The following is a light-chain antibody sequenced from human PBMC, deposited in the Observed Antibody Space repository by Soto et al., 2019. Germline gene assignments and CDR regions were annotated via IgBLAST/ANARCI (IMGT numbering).Light chain of an antibody. J-gene: IGKJ1*01. Sequence: DIHMTQSPSSLSSSVGDRGTITFGASQGIGNDVGWYQQKPGKAPKRLIYLTYSLQTGVPSRFSGSGSGTDFSLTISSLQPEDSATYFCLQHNSYPRTFGQGTKVDIK. CDR3: LQHNSYPRT. CDR2: LTY. V-gene: IGKV1-17*01. CDR1: QGIGND.